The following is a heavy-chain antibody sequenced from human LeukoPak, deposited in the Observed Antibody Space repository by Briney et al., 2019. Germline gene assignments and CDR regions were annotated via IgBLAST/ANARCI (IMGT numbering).Heavy chain of an antibody. Sequence: GGSRTLFCAGPGFIFSNYEMNWVRQAPGKGLEWVSYISSTGSDIYYADSVKGRFTISRDNAENSLYVQMNSLRAEDTAVYYCARDLPTGTYRAYFDKKVPRTLVTVSS. CDR2: ISSTGSDI. J-gene: IGHJ4*02. D-gene: IGHD1-1*01. CDR1: GFIFSNYE. CDR3: ARDLPTGTYRAYFDK. V-gene: IGHV3-48*03.